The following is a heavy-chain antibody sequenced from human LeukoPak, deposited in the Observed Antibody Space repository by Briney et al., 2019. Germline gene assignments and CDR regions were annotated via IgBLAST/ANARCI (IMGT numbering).Heavy chain of an antibody. D-gene: IGHD5-12*01. CDR2: IYYSGST. V-gene: IGHV4-59*01. CDR3: ASSDSGYDFWFDY. CDR1: GGSISSYY. J-gene: IGHJ4*02. Sequence: PSETLSLTCTVSGGSISSYYWSWIQQPPGKGLEWIGYIYYSGSTNYNPSLKSRVTISVDTSKNQFSLKLSSVTAADTAVYYCASSDSGYDFWFDYWGQGTLVTVSS.